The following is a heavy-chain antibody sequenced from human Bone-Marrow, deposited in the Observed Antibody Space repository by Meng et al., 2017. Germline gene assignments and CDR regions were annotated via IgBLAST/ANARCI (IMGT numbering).Heavy chain of an antibody. D-gene: IGHD4-17*01. CDR2: NHSGST. V-gene: IGHV4-34*01. Sequence: NHSGSTNYNPSLNSRVTISVDTSMNQFSLKLSSVTAADTAVYYCATSTVTTFFDYWGQGTLVTVSS. J-gene: IGHJ4*02. CDR3: ATSTVTTFFDY.